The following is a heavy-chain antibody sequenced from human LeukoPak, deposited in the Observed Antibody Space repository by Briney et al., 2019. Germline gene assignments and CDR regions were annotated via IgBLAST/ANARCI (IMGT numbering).Heavy chain of an antibody. Sequence: ASVKVSCKASGYTFTGYYMHWVRQAPGQGLEWMGWINPNSGGTNYAQKFQGRATMTRDTSISTAYMELSRLRSDDTAVYYCASADTAMVVIDYWGQGTLVTVSS. CDR3: ASADTAMVVIDY. CDR1: GYTFTGYY. CDR2: INPNSGGT. V-gene: IGHV1-2*02. J-gene: IGHJ4*02. D-gene: IGHD5-18*01.